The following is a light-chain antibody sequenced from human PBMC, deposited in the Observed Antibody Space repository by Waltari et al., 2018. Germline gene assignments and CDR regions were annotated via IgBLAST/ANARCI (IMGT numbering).Light chain of an antibody. CDR1: SSHSGAGYD. CDR2: GNS. V-gene: IGLV1-40*01. J-gene: IGLJ2*01. Sequence: QSVLTQPPSVSGAPGQRVTISCTGSSSHSGAGYDVHWYQQLPGTAPKLLIYGNSNRPSGVPDRFSGSKSGTSASLAITGLQAEDEANYYCQSYDSSLRGVFGGGTKLTVL. CDR3: QSYDSSLRGV.